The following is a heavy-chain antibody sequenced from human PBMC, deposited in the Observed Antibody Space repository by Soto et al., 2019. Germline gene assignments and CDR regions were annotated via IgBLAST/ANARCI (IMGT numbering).Heavy chain of an antibody. V-gene: IGHV3-23*01. CDR3: AKGFRSLEWFSLAPFDY. J-gene: IGHJ4*02. CDR2: IGSSGST. D-gene: IGHD3-3*01. Sequence: GGSVRLSCAASGFTFDTYALNWVRQAPGKGLEWVSAIGSSGSTYYADSVKGRFTISRDTPKKTLYLQMNSLRVEDTAKYYCAKGFRSLEWFSLAPFDYWGQGALVTVSS. CDR1: GFTFDTYA.